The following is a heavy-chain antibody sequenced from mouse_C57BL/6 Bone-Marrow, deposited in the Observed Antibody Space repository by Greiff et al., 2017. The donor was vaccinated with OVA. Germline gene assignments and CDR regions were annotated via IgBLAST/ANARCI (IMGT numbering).Heavy chain of an antibody. Sequence: EVQLVESGEGLVKPGGSLKLSCAASGFTFSSYAMSWVRQTPEKRLEWVAYISSVGDYIYYADTVKGRFTLSRDNARNTLYLQMSRLKSYDTAMDYFTRDTPLRRFLAMDYWGQGTSVTVSS. CDR2: ISSVGDYI. V-gene: IGHV5-9-1*02. CDR3: TRDTPLRRFLAMDY. CDR1: GFTFSSYA. D-gene: IGHD1-1*01. J-gene: IGHJ4*01.